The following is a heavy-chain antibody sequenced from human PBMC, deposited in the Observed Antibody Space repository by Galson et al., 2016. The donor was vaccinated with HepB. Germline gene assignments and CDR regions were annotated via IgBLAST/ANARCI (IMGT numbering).Heavy chain of an antibody. CDR1: LDTISITGYF. V-gene: IGHV4-31*03. J-gene: IGHJ4*02. CDR3: ARYGSWTGFDY. D-gene: IGHD6-13*01. Sequence: TLSLTCTVSLDTISITGYFWSWIRQVPGGGLEWIGYISYSGSVYLNPSLKSRSVISVDTSKNQFSLDVRSVTAADTAVYFCARYGSWTGFDYWGRGILVTVSS. CDR2: ISYSGSV.